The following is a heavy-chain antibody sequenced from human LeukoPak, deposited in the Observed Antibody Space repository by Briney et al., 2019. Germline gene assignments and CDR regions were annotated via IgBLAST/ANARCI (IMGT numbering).Heavy chain of an antibody. J-gene: IGHJ4*02. D-gene: IGHD3-9*01. V-gene: IGHV4-34*01. Sequence: SETLSLTCAVYGGSFSGYYWSWIRQPPGKGLEWIGEINHSGSTNYNPSLKSRVTISVDTSKNQFSLKLSSVTAADTAVYYCARGETYYDILTGLYYFDYWGQGTLVTVSS. CDR2: INHSGST. CDR3: ARGETYYDILTGLYYFDY. CDR1: GGSFSGYY.